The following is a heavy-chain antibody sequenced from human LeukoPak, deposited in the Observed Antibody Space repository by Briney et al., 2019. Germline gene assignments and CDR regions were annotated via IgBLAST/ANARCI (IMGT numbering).Heavy chain of an antibody. CDR3: ARVLYSSGWYEGYDS. Sequence: GGSLRLSCAASGFTFSSYIMNWVRQAPGKGREGVSSISSSSSYLYYADSLKGRFTISRENAKNSLHLQMNSLRAEDTAVYYCARVLYSSGWYEGYDSWGQGTLVTVSS. CDR1: GFTFSSYI. D-gene: IGHD6-19*01. V-gene: IGHV3-21*01. J-gene: IGHJ5*01. CDR2: ISSSSSYL.